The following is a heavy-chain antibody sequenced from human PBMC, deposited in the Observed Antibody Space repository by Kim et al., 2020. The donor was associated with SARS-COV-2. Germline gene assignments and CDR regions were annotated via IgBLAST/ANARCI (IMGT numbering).Heavy chain of an antibody. V-gene: IGHV6-1*01. J-gene: IGHJ5*02. D-gene: IGHD2-15*01. Sequence: SQTLSLTCAISGDSVSSNSAAWNWIRQSPSRGLEWLGRTYYRSKWYNDYAVSVKSRITINPDTSKNQFSLQLNSVTPEDTAVYYCAREGGYCSGGSCVRWFDPWGQGTLVTVSS. CDR1: GDSVSSNSAA. CDR3: AREGGYCSGGSCVRWFDP. CDR2: TYYRSKWYN.